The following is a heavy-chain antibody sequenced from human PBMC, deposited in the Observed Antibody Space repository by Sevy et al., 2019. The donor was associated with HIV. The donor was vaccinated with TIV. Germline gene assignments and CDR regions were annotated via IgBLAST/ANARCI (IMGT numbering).Heavy chain of an antibody. V-gene: IGHV3-74*01. CDR3: DAANTWEDY. CDR1: GFTFSSYW. Sequence: GGSLRLSCSASGFTFSSYWMHWVRQAPGKGLVWVSGVNSDGSSTNYADSVKGRFTISRDSAKNTLYLQMNSLRAEDTAVYFCDAANTWEDYWGQGTLVTVSS. J-gene: IGHJ4*02. D-gene: IGHD1-26*01. CDR2: VNSDGSST.